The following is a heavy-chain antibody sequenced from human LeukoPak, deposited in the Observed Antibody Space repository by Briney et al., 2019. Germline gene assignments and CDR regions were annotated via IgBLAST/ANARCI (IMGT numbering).Heavy chain of an antibody. J-gene: IGHJ4*02. D-gene: IGHD2-2*01. Sequence: GGSLRLSCAASGFTFTNAWMSWVREAPGKGLEWVANIKQDESEKYYVDSVKGRFTISRDNAKNSLYLQMSSLRAEDTAVYYCARAPIIVVPARRPTYFDSWGQGILVTVSS. CDR1: GFTFTNAW. CDR3: ARAPIIVVPARRPTYFDS. CDR2: IKQDESEK. V-gene: IGHV3-7*01.